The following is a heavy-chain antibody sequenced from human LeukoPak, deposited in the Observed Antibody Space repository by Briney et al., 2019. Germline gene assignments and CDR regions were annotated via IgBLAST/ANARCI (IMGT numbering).Heavy chain of an antibody. V-gene: IGHV4-4*07. D-gene: IGHD6-6*01. Sequence: SETLSLTCTVSGGSISSYYWSWIRQPAGKGLEWIGRIYSSGSTNYNPSLKSRVTISVDTSKNQFSLKLSSVTAADTAVYYCATHSSIAARGAFDIWGQGTMVTVSS. J-gene: IGHJ3*02. CDR2: IYSSGST. CDR3: ATHSSIAARGAFDI. CDR1: GGSISSYY.